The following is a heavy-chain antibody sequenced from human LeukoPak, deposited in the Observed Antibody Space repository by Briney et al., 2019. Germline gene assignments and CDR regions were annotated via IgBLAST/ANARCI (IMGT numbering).Heavy chain of an antibody. Sequence: PGGSLRLSCAASGFTFRSYWMSWVRQAPGKGLEWVANINQGGSVQYYMDSVKGRFTISRDDAKNSLYVQMNSLRDEDTAVYYCARGRAPGMATIWYWGQGTLVTVSS. CDR2: INQGGSVQ. D-gene: IGHD5-24*01. CDR3: ARGRAPGMATIWY. CDR1: GFTFRSYW. V-gene: IGHV3-7*01. J-gene: IGHJ4*02.